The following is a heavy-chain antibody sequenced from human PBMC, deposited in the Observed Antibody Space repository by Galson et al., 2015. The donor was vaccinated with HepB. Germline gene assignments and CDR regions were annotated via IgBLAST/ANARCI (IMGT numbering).Heavy chain of an antibody. CDR2: INAGNGNT. V-gene: IGHV1-3*01. D-gene: IGHD1-7*01. CDR3: ARDRVELLYDY. Sequence: SVKVSCKASGYTFTSYATHWVRQAPGQRLEWMGWINAGNGNTKYSQKFQGRVTITRDTSASTAYMELSSLRSEDTAVYYCARDRVELLYDYWGQGTLVTVSS. J-gene: IGHJ4*02. CDR1: GYTFTSYA.